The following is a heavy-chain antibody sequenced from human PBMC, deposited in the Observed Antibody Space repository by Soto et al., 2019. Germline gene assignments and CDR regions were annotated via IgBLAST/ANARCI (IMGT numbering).Heavy chain of an antibody. CDR2: IYYSGST. D-gene: IGHD3-3*01. Sequence: QVQLQESGPGLVKPSETLSLTCTVSGGSISSYYWSWIQQPPGKGLEWIGYIYYSGSTNYNPSLKSRVTISVDPSTNQFSLKLNSVTAADTAVYYCARILPPGGWSGYYVDSWGQGTLVTVSS. V-gene: IGHV4-59*01. J-gene: IGHJ4*02. CDR3: ARILPPGGWSGYYVDS. CDR1: GGSISSYY.